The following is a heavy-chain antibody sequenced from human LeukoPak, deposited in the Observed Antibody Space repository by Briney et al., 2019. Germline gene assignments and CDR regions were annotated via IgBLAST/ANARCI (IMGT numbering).Heavy chain of an antibody. CDR3: AKERDYYDSSGYYNGGFDP. D-gene: IGHD3-22*01. J-gene: IGHJ5*02. CDR1: GFTFSSYA. V-gene: IGHV3-23*01. CDR2: ISGSGGST. Sequence: PGGSLRLSCAASGFTFSSYAMSWVRQAPEKGLEWVSAISGSGGSTYYADSVKGRFTISRDNSKNTLYLQMNSLRAEDTAVYYCAKERDYYDSSGYYNGGFDPWGQGTLVTVSS.